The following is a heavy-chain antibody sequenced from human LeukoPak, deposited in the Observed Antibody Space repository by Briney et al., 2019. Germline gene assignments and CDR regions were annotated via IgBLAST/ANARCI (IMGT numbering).Heavy chain of an antibody. D-gene: IGHD3-10*01. CDR3: ARDYGSGSYYGGPFDP. CDR1: GFTFKSYG. Sequence: GGSLRLSCAASGFTFKSYGMHWVRQAPGKGLEWVSGISWNSGSIGYADSVKGRFTISRDNAKNSLYLQMNSLRAEDTALYYCARDYGSGSYYGGPFDPWGQGTLVTVSS. CDR2: ISWNSGSI. J-gene: IGHJ5*02. V-gene: IGHV3-9*01.